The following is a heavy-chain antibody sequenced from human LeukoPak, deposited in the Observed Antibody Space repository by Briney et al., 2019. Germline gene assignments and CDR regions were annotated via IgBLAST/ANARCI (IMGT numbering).Heavy chain of an antibody. CDR1: GGSISSYY. Sequence: SETLSLTCTVSGGSISSYYWSWIRQPAGKGLDWIGRIYTSGSTNYNPSLKSRVTMSVDTSKNQFSLKLSSVTAADTAVYYCARVRYYGSGSYRYYMDVWGKGTTVTVSS. D-gene: IGHD3-10*01. J-gene: IGHJ6*03. CDR2: IYTSGST. V-gene: IGHV4-4*07. CDR3: ARVRYYGSGSYRYYMDV.